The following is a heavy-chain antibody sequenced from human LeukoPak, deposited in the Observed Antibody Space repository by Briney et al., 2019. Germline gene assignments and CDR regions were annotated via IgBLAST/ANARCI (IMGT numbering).Heavy chain of an antibody. CDR3: AKDLGRYRNNYFDY. CDR2: ISGSGGGT. J-gene: IGHJ4*02. D-gene: IGHD1-26*01. V-gene: IGHV3-23*01. Sequence: PGGSLRLSCAASGFTFSSYAMSWVRQAPEKGLEWVSTISGSGGGTYYADSVKGRFTISRDDSKNMLYLQMNSLRAEDTAVYYCAKDLGRYRNNYFDYWGQGTLVTVSS. CDR1: GFTFSSYA.